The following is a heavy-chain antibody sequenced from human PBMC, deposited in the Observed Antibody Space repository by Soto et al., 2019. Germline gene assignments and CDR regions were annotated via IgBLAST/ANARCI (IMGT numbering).Heavy chain of an antibody. CDR2: IYYSGST. D-gene: IGHD2-8*01. CDR1: GYSISSSNW. V-gene: IGHV4-28*01. J-gene: IGHJ5*02. CDR3: ARIDPPLMLAWFDP. Sequence: PSETLSLTCAVSGYSISSSNWWGWIRQPPGKGLEWIGYIYYSGSTNYNPSLNGRVSMSIHTSKNQFSLTLTSVTAADTAFYYCARIDPPLMLAWFDPWGQGTLVTVSS.